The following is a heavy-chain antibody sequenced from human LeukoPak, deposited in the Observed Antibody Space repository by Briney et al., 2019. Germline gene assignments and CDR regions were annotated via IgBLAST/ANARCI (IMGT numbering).Heavy chain of an antibody. D-gene: IGHD6-6*01. CDR3: ARCSGVFGSSGY. V-gene: IGHV3-21*01. J-gene: IGHJ4*02. CDR1: GFTFRRYD. CDR2: ISSGTGSYI. Sequence: PGGSLRLSCAASGFTFRRYDMSWVRQAPGKGLEWVSTISSGTGSYIYYADSVRGRFTISRDNAKNSLYLQMNSLRAEDTAVYYCARCSGVFGSSGYWGQGTLVTVSS.